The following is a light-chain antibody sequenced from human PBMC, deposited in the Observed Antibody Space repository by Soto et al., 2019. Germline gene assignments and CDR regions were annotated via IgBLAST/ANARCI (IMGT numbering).Light chain of an antibody. J-gene: IGLJ1*01. CDR2: EVT. V-gene: IGLV2-14*01. CDR3: SSYAGSNNFV. Sequence: QSALTQPASVSGSPGQSITISCTGTSSDVGAYDHVSWYQQHPGKAPKLLIYEVTHRPSGVSNRFSGSKSSNTASLTVSGLQAEDEADYYCSSYAGSNNFVFGTGTKVTVL. CDR1: SSDVGAYDH.